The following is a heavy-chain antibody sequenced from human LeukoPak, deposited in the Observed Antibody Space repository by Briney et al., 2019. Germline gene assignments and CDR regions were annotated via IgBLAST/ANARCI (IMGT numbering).Heavy chain of an antibody. Sequence: SETLSLTCAVYGGSFSGYYWSWIRQPPGKGLEWIGEINHSGSTNYNPSLKSRVTISVDTSKNQFSLKLSSVTAADTAVYYCARGLRRYYFDYWGQGTLVTVSS. CDR3: ARGLRRYYFDY. CDR2: INHSGST. CDR1: GGSFSGYY. J-gene: IGHJ4*02. V-gene: IGHV4-34*01.